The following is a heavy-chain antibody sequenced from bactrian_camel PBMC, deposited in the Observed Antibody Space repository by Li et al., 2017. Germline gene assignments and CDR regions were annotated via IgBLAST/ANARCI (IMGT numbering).Heavy chain of an antibody. CDR2: FDTDAIT. CDR1: GDTHPSYC. Sequence: VQLVESGGGSVQAGDSLKLSCEVSGDTHPSYCMGWFREAPGKEREGVAAFDTDAITTYVDSVKGRFTISKDKVKNTVYLQMNSLKPEDTAMYYCAADVSPSCGTWAIAEFDFWGQGTQVTVS. V-gene: IGHV3S53*01. D-gene: IGHD2*01. J-gene: IGHJ6*01. CDR3: AADVSPSCGTWAIAEFDF.